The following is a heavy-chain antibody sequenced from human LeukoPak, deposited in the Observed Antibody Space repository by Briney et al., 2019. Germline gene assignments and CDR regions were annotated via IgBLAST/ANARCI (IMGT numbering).Heavy chain of an antibody. J-gene: IGHJ4*02. CDR3: ARDRHEMATRGTFDY. D-gene: IGHD5-24*01. Sequence: SGGSLRLSCAASGFTFSSYAMHWVRQAPGKGLEYVSAISSNGGSTYYANSVKGRFTISRDNSKNTLYLQMGSLRAEDMAVYYCARDRHEMATRGTFDYWGQGTLVTVSS. CDR1: GFTFSSYA. V-gene: IGHV3-64*01. CDR2: ISSNGGST.